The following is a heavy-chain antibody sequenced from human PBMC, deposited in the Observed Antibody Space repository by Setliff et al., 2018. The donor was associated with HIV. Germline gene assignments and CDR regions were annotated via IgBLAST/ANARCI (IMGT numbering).Heavy chain of an antibody. CDR1: GYTFTSYG. CDR2: ISAYNGNT. Sequence: ASVKVSCKASGYTFTSYGISWVRQAPGQGLEWMGWISAYNGNTNYAQKLQGRVTMTTDTSTSTAYMELRSLRSDDTAVYYCARVGILLWFGELTEAPLDYWGQGTLVTVS. V-gene: IGHV1-18*01. CDR3: ARVGILLWFGELTEAPLDY. D-gene: IGHD3-10*01. J-gene: IGHJ4*02.